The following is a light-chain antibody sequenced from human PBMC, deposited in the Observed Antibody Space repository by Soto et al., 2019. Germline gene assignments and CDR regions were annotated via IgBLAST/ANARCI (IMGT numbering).Light chain of an antibody. CDR3: SSYTSSSPYV. J-gene: IGLJ1*01. CDR2: DVS. Sequence: QSALTQPASVSGSPGQSITISCTGTSSDVGAYNSVCWYQQHPGKAPKLMIYDVSNRPSGVSNRFSGSKSGNTASLTISGLQADDESVYYCSSYTSSSPYVFGTGTKVTVL. V-gene: IGLV2-14*01. CDR1: SSDVGAYNS.